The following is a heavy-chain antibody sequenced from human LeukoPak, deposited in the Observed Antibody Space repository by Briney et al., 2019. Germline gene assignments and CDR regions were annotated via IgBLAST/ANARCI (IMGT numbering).Heavy chain of an antibody. CDR2: IYYSGST. J-gene: IGHJ4*02. D-gene: IGHD1-26*01. Sequence: PSETLSLTCTVSGGSISSYYWSWIRQPPGKGLEWIGYIYYSGSTNYNPSLKSRVTISVDTSKNQFSLKLSSVTAADTAMYYCARHYSVGVYYFDYWGQGTLVTVSS. CDR1: GGSISSYY. CDR3: ARHYSVGVYYFDY. V-gene: IGHV4-59*08.